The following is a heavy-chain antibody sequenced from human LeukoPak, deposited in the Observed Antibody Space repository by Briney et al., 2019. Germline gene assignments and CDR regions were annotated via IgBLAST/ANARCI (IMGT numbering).Heavy chain of an antibody. CDR1: GGSISSYY. V-gene: IGHV4-4*09. CDR2: IYTSGST. J-gene: IGHJ3*02. Sequence: PSETLSLTCTVSGGSISSYYWSWIRQPPGKGLEWIGYIYTSGSTNYNPSLKSRVTISVDTSKNQFSQKLSSVTAADTAVYYCARYSSSSLGAFDIWGQGTMVTVSS. D-gene: IGHD6-6*01. CDR3: ARYSSSSLGAFDI.